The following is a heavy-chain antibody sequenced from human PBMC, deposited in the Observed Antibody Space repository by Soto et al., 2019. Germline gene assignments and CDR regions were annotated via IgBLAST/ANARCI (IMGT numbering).Heavy chain of an antibody. CDR1: GFTFSSYG. CDR2: ISYDGSDK. CDR3: AKEVVGATTYFQH. V-gene: IGHV3-30*18. J-gene: IGHJ1*01. D-gene: IGHD1-26*01. Sequence: QVQLVESGGGVVQPGRSLRLSCAASGFTFSSYGMHWVRQAPGKGREWVAVISYDGSDKYYADSVKGRFTISRDNSNNTLDLQMDSLRAEDTAVYYCAKEVVGATTYFQHWGQGTLVTVSS.